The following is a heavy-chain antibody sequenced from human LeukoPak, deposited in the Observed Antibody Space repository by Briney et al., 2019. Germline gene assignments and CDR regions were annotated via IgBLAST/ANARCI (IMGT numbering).Heavy chain of an antibody. Sequence: SVKVSCKASGGTFSSYAISWVRQAPGQGLEWMGRIIPIFGTANYAQKFQGRVTITTDESTSTAYMELSSLRSEDTAVYYCALPRGRTNWFDPWGQGTLVTVSS. CDR3: ALPRGRTNWFDP. D-gene: IGHD1-14*01. CDR2: IIPIFGTA. CDR1: GGTFSSYA. V-gene: IGHV1-69*05. J-gene: IGHJ5*02.